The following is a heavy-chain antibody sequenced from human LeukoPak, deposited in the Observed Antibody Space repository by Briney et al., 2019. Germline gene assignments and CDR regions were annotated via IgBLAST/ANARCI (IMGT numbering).Heavy chain of an antibody. D-gene: IGHD2-2*01. Sequence: GGSLRLSCAGSGFSFSDHYMDWVRQAPGKGLEWVGRSRIKADCYITQYAASVKGRFTISRDDSKNSLYLQMNSLKTEDTAVYYCARGYHSFDIWGHGTMVTVSS. V-gene: IGHV3-72*01. CDR3: ARGYHSFDI. J-gene: IGHJ3*02. CDR1: GFSFSDHY. CDR2: SRIKADCYIT.